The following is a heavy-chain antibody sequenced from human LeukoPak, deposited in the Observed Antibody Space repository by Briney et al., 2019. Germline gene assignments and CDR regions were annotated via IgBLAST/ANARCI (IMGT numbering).Heavy chain of an antibody. V-gene: IGHV1-2*02. Sequence: ASVTVSCKASGYTFIGYSMHWVRQAPGQGLEWMGWINPNSGGTNYAQKFQGRVTMTRDTSISTAYMELSRLRSDDTAVYYCALTVAGPNYFDYWGQGTLVTVSS. J-gene: IGHJ4*02. CDR1: GYTFIGYS. D-gene: IGHD6-19*01. CDR3: ALTVAGPNYFDY. CDR2: INPNSGGT.